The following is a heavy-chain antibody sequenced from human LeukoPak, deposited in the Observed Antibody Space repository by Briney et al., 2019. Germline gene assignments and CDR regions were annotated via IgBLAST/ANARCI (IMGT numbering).Heavy chain of an antibody. Sequence: GGSLRLSCAASGFTFSGSAMSWVRQAPGKGLEWVSSISGSGGSTYYADSVKGRFTISRDNSKNTLYLQVNSLRAEDTAIYYCAKAPGGRFDYWGQGTLVTVSS. V-gene: IGHV3-23*01. CDR2: ISGSGGST. CDR1: GFTFSGSA. J-gene: IGHJ4*02. CDR3: AKAPGGRFDY. D-gene: IGHD1-26*01.